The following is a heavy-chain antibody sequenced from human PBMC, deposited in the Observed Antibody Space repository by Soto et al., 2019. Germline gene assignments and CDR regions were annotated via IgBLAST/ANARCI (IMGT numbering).Heavy chain of an antibody. V-gene: IGHV4-39*01. CDR1: GGSISSSPYY. CDR2: IYFSGST. D-gene: IGHD4-4*01. J-gene: IGHJ4*02. Sequence: QLQLQESGPGLVKPSETLSLTCTVSGGSISSSPYYWGRIRKPPGKGLEWVGTIYFSGSTYYSPILKSRVTISVDTSRNQFSLDLTSVTAADTSVYYCASRVSQGNVDYWGQGTLVTVSS. CDR3: ASRVSQGNVDY.